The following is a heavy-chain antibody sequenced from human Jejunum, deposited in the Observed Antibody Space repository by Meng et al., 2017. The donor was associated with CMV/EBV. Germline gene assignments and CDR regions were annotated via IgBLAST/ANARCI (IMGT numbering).Heavy chain of an antibody. D-gene: IGHD2-2*01. CDR3: VRHRGYEM. Sequence: ISWRNVGDSFGDDWLGRVRQMPEKGLEWMGIMRPDGSDTQYGPSVQGEVTMSVDTSDTTAYLQWANRKASDTAIYFCVRHRGYEMWGQGTLVTVSS. J-gene: IGHJ4*03. V-gene: IGHV5-51*01. CDR2: MRPDGSDT. CDR1: GDSFGDDW.